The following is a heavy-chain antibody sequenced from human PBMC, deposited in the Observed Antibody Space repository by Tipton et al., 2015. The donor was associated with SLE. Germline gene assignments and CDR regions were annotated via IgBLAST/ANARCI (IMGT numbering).Heavy chain of an antibody. CDR1: GGSISSSSYY. CDR3: ARGVGADY. Sequence: TLSLTCTVSGGSISSSSYYWGWIRQPPGKGLEWIGYIYYSGNTNYNPSLKSRVTISVDTSKNQFSLKLSSVTAADTAMYYCARGVGADYWGQGTLVTVSS. CDR2: IYYSGNT. V-gene: IGHV4-61*05. J-gene: IGHJ4*02. D-gene: IGHD1-26*01.